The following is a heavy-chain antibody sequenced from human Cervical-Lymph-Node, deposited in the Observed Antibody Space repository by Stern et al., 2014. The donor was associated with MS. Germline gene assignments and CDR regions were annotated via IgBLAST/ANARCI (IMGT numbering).Heavy chain of an antibody. CDR1: GGTFSSYA. J-gene: IGHJ4*02. CDR2: IIPIFGTA. V-gene: IGHV1-69*01. D-gene: IGHD3-22*01. CDR3: ARASTYYYDSSGYYYWDY. Sequence: QVQLVESGAEVKKPGSSVKVSCKASGGTFSSYAISWVRQAPGKGLEWMGGIIPIFGTANYAQKFQGRVTITADESTSTAYMELSSLRSEDTAVYYCARASTYYYDSSGYYYWDYWGQGTLVTVSS.